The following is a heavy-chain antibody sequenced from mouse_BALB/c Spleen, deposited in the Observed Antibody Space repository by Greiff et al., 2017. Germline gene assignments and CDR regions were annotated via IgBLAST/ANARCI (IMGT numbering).Heavy chain of an antibody. CDR3: ARGEVITTATGFAY. CDR2: IYPGDGDT. CDR1: GYTFTSYW. D-gene: IGHD1-2*01. Sequence: QVQLQQSGAELARPGASVKLSCKASGYTFTSYWMQWVKQRPGQGLEWIGAIYPGDGDTRYTQKFKGKATLTADKSSSTAYMQLSSLASEDSAVYYCARGEVITTATGFAYWGQGTLVTVSA. J-gene: IGHJ3*01. V-gene: IGHV1-87*01.